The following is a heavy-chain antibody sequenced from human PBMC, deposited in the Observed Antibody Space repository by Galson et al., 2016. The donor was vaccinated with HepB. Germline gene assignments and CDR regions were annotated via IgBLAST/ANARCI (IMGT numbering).Heavy chain of an antibody. Sequence: SLRLSCAASGFTFSSYWMTWVRQAPGKGLEWVASINGDGSTKYHVDSVKGRFTISRDNAKNSLYLQMNSLRAEDTAVYYCVRGEVRGLYCCGLDVWGQGTTVTVSS. D-gene: IGHD3-10*01. CDR2: INGDGSTK. V-gene: IGHV3-7*01. CDR3: VRGEVRGLYCCGLDV. CDR1: GFTFSSYW. J-gene: IGHJ6*02.